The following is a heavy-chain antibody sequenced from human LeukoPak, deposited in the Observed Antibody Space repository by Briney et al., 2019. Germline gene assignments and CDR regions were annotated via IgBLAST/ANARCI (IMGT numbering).Heavy chain of an antibody. Sequence: ASVKVSCKASGYTFTSYGISWVRQAPGQGLEWMGWISAYSGNTNYAQKLQGRVTMTTDTSTSTAYMELRSLRSDDTAVYYCARDRYYYDSSGYTIKGVPDYWGQGTLVTVSS. J-gene: IGHJ4*02. CDR3: ARDRYYYDSSGYTIKGVPDY. CDR2: ISAYSGNT. CDR1: GYTFTSYG. V-gene: IGHV1-18*01. D-gene: IGHD3-22*01.